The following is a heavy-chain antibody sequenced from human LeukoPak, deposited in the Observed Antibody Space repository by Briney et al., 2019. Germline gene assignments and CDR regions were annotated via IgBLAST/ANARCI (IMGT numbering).Heavy chain of an antibody. CDR3: IADIYSGYGPYDY. Sequence: GGSLRLSCAASGFTFSNAWMSWVRQAPGKGLEWVGRIKSKTDGGTTDYAAPVKGRLTISRDDSRNTLYMQMNSLKTEDTAVYFCIADIYSGYGPYDYWGQGTLVTVSS. J-gene: IGHJ4*02. CDR2: IKSKTDGGTT. CDR1: GFTFSNAW. V-gene: IGHV3-15*01. D-gene: IGHD5-12*01.